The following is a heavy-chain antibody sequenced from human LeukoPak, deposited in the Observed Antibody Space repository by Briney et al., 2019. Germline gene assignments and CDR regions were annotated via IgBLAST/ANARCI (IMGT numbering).Heavy chain of an antibody. J-gene: IGHJ4*02. Sequence: ASVKVSCKASRYSFAVYSMHWVRQAPGQGLEWMGWINPNSGGTNYAQKFQGRVTMTGDTSISTAYMELSRLTSDDTAVYYCARGPGSYSLDYWGQGTLVTVSS. CDR1: RYSFAVYS. D-gene: IGHD1-26*01. CDR2: INPNSGGT. V-gene: IGHV1-2*02. CDR3: ARGPGSYSLDY.